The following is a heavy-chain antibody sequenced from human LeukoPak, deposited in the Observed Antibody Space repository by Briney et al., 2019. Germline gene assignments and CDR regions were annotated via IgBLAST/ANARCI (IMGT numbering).Heavy chain of an antibody. CDR1: GFTFDDYA. D-gene: IGHD3-10*02. Sequence: GGSLRLSCTTSGFTFDDYAMSWFRQAPGKGLEWVGFIRGKAYGGTTEYAASVKGRFTISRDNAKNSLYLQMNSLRAEDTAVYYCAELGITMIGGVWGKGTTVTISS. CDR2: IRGKAYGGTT. V-gene: IGHV3-49*03. CDR3: AELGITMIGGV. J-gene: IGHJ6*04.